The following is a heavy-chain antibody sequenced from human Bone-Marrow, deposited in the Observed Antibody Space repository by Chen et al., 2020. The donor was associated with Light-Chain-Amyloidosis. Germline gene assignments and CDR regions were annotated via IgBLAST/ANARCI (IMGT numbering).Heavy chain of an antibody. Sequence: QGQLVESGGDVVQPGKSLRLSCAASGFTFSRYGMHWVRQAPGKGMEWVTVSWNDGSNTYYALSVRGRFTISSDNFKNTLDLQMTSLRDEDTAVYYCARDLTDFWSDFHSPYYCMDLWGQGTTVTVSS. V-gene: IGHV3-33*01. CDR1: GFTFSRYG. CDR2: SWNDGSNT. D-gene: IGHD3-3*01. CDR3: ARDLTDFWSDFHSPYYCMDL. J-gene: IGHJ6*02.